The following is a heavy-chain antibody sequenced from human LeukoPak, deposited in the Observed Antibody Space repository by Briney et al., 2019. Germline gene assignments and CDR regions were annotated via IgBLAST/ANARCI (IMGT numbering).Heavy chain of an antibody. Sequence: GGSLRLSCAASGLTFSSYSMNWVRQAPGKGLEWVSYINSGGSSIYYADSVKGRFTISRDNAKNSLYLQMSSLSAEDTAVYYCARDMRVGAINFDYWGQGTLVTVSS. J-gene: IGHJ4*02. V-gene: IGHV3-48*01. CDR2: INSGGSSI. CDR1: GLTFSSYS. CDR3: ARDMRVGAINFDY. D-gene: IGHD1-26*01.